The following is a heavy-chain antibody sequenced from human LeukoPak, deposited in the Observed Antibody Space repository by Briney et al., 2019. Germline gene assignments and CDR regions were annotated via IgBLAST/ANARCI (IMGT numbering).Heavy chain of an antibody. J-gene: IGHJ6*02. CDR1: GFTFSSYG. V-gene: IGHV3-30*03. CDR3: ARRDGYRGMDV. D-gene: IGHD5-24*01. Sequence: GSLRLSCAASGFTFSSYGMHWVRQAPGKGLEWVAVISYDGSNKYYAGSVKGRFTISRDNSKNTLYLQMNSLRAEDTAVYYCARRDGYRGMDVWGQGTTVTVSS. CDR2: ISYDGSNK.